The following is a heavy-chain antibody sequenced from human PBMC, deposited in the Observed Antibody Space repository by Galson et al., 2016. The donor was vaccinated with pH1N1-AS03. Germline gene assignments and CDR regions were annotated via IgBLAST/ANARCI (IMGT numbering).Heavy chain of an antibody. V-gene: IGHV3-30*04. CDR3: TRDLGRFLEWVLDY. D-gene: IGHD3-3*01. CDR1: KFTFSRFS. Sequence: SLRLSCAATKFTFSRFSMHWVRQAPGKGLEWVAAISFDGSNKHYADSVKGRFTISRDDAKNTLYLQMNSLRSEDTAVYFCTRDLGRFLEWVLDYWARDPWSPSPQ. CDR2: ISFDGSNK. J-gene: IGHJ4*02.